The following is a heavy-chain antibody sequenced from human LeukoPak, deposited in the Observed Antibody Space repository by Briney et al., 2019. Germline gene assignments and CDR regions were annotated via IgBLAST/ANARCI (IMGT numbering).Heavy chain of an antibody. CDR3: ARSGVPHAFDI. D-gene: IGHD3-10*01. CDR1: GFTFSSYS. CDR2: ISSSSSYI. J-gene: IGHJ3*02. V-gene: IGHV3-21*01. Sequence: GGSLRLSCAASGFTFSSYSMNWVRQAPGKGLEWVSSISSSSSYIYYADSVKGRFTISRDNAKNSLYLQMNSLRAEDTAVYYCARSGVPHAFDIWGQGTMVTVSS.